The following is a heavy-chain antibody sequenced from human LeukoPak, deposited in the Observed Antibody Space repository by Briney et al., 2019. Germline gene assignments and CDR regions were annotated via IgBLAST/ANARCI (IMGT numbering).Heavy chain of an antibody. CDR2: IYYSGST. CDR3: ARQCSSSWDPNHYYYYMDV. D-gene: IGHD2-2*01. V-gene: IGHV4-39*01. Sequence: SETLSLTCTVSGGSISSSSYYWGWIPPPPGKGLEWIGSIYYSGSTYQNPALRSRVSISVNTSKSQFSLKLSSVTAADTAVYYCARQCSSSWDPNHYYYYMDVWGKGTTVTVSS. CDR1: GGSISSSSYY. J-gene: IGHJ6*03.